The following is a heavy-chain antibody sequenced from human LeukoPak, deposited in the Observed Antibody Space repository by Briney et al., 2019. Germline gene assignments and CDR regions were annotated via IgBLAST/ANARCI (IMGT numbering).Heavy chain of an antibody. CDR3: AKDGTTTRYNWFDS. CDR1: GFTFSNYA. V-gene: IGHV3-23*01. Sequence: GGSLRLSCAASGFTFSNYAMSWVRQAPGKGLEWVSGIIAGVDTTYYADSVKGRFTISRDHSKNTLYLQMNSLRAEDTAIYYCAKDGTTTRYNWFDSWGQGTLVTVSS. D-gene: IGHD1-7*01. CDR2: IIAGVDTT. J-gene: IGHJ5*01.